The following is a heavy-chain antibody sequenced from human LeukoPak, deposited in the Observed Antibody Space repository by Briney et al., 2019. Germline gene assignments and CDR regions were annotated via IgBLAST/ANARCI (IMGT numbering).Heavy chain of an antibody. CDR1: GGSISSYY. Sequence: PSETLSLTCTVSGGSISSYYWSWIRQPPGKGLEWIGYIYYSGSTNYNPSLKSRVTISVDTSKNQFSLKLSSVTAADTAVYYCASTSLRIAAAGNDAFDIWGQGTMVTVSS. D-gene: IGHD6-13*01. J-gene: IGHJ3*02. CDR2: IYYSGST. V-gene: IGHV4-59*08. CDR3: ASTSLRIAAAGNDAFDI.